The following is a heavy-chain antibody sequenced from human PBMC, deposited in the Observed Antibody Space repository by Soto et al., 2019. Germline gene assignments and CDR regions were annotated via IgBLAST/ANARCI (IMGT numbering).Heavy chain of an antibody. CDR2: ISAYNGNT. Sequence: GASVKVSCKASGYTFTNFGISWVRQAPGQGLEWMGWISAYNGNTNYAQNFQGRVTMTTDTSTSTAYMELRSLRSDDTAVYYCARSQTTLEILLVPAAIQFDPWGQGTLVTVSS. V-gene: IGHV1-18*01. J-gene: IGHJ5*02. CDR1: GYTFTNFG. CDR3: ARSQTTLEILLVPAAIQFDP. D-gene: IGHD2-2*02.